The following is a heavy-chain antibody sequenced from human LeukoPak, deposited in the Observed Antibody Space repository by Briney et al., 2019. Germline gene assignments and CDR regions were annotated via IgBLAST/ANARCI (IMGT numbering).Heavy chain of an antibody. CDR3: ATGWGYSSSWYTRRPGVYFDY. Sequence: GGSLRLSCAASGFTFSNYALSWVRQAPGKGLEWVSVINNSGGSTDYADSVKGRFTISRDNSKHTLYLQMNSLTDEDTAVYYCATGWGYSSSWYTRRPGVYFDYWGQGTLVTVSS. CDR1: GFTFSNYA. V-gene: IGHV3-23*01. CDR2: INNSGGST. J-gene: IGHJ4*02. D-gene: IGHD6-13*01.